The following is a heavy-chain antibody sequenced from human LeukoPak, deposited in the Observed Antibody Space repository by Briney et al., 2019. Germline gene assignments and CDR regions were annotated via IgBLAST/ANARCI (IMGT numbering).Heavy chain of an antibody. CDR3: ARGRWLQLYYMDV. J-gene: IGHJ6*03. V-gene: IGHV1-69*05. CDR2: SIPIFGAT. CDR1: RGTFSNYA. Sequence: ASVKVSCKASRGTFSNYAISWVRQAPGQGLEWMGGSIPIFGATKYAQKFQGRVAIATDESTSTAYMELSSLRSEDTAVYYCARGRWLQLYYMDVWGKGTTVTASS. D-gene: IGHD5-24*01.